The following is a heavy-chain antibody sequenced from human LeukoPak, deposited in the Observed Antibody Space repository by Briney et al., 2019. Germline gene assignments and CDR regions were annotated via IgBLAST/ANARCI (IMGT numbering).Heavy chain of an antibody. CDR3: VPGEFSSLETT. J-gene: IGHJ5*02. D-gene: IGHD3-16*02. CDR2: ISYDGSNK. Sequence: GGSLRLSCAASGFTFSSYAMHWVRQAPGKGLEWVAVISYDGSNKYYADSVKVRFTISRDNSKNTLYLQMNSLRAEDKAVYYCVPGEFSSLETTWGQGTLVTVSS. CDR1: GFTFSSYA. V-gene: IGHV3-30*04.